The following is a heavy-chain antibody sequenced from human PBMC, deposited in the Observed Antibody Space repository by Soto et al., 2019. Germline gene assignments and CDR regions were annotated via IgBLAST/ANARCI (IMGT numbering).Heavy chain of an antibody. V-gene: IGHV3-30*04. Sequence: QVQLVESGGDVVQPGRSLRLSCAASHFRFSSSPMNWVRQAPGKGLEWVATISYDGSSKYYAESVEGRFTVSRDNSKNTLFLQVNSLRVEDTAVYYCAREGDYSNYFDYWGQGTLVTVSS. J-gene: IGHJ4*02. CDR3: AREGDYSNYFDY. D-gene: IGHD4-4*01. CDR2: ISYDGSSK. CDR1: HFRFSSSP.